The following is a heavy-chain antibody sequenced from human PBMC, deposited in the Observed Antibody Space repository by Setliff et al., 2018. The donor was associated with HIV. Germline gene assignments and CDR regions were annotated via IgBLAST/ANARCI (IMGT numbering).Heavy chain of an antibody. CDR1: GYTFTNYG. V-gene: IGHV1-18*01. J-gene: IGHJ3*02. CDR3: ARDDSGGLRGAFDI. Sequence: GASVKVSCKASGYTFTNYGISWVRRAPGEGLEWMGWISPYSGKKKYALNVQGRVTMTTDASTSTAYMELRSLRSDDTAVYYCARDDSGGLRGAFDIWGQGTMVTVSS. CDR2: ISPYSGKK. D-gene: IGHD3-22*01.